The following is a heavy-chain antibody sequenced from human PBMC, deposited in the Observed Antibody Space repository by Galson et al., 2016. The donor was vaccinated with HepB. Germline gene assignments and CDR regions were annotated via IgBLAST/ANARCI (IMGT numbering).Heavy chain of an antibody. D-gene: IGHD6-25*01. Sequence: SETLSLTCTVSGGSISNDYWWSWVRQSPGKGLEWIGEIYQTGTANYNPSFTRRATISVDKSKNQFSLRPDSVTAADTPVYYCARGALGTAAPMAFDYWGQGPLVSVPS. V-gene: IGHV4-4*02. J-gene: IGHJ4*02. CDR2: IYQTGTA. CDR1: GGSISNDYW. CDR3: ARGALGTAAPMAFDY.